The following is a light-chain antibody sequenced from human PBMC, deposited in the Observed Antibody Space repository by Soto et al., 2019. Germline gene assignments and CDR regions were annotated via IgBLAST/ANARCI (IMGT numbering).Light chain of an antibody. Sequence: DVVMTQSPLSLPVTLGQPASISCRSSQSLIHSDGNTYLNWFQQRPGHSPRRLIYKISDRDAGVPDRFSGSGSGTDFTLKISRVEAEDVGVYYCMQGTHWPWTFGQGTDVEIK. V-gene: IGKV2-30*02. J-gene: IGKJ1*01. CDR2: KIS. CDR3: MQGTHWPWT. CDR1: QSLIHSDGNTY.